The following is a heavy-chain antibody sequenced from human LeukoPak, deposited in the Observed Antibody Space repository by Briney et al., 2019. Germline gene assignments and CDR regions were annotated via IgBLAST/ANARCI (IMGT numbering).Heavy chain of an antibody. Sequence: ASVKVSCKASGYTFTGYYMHWVRQAPGQGLEWMGWINPKSGDTNYARKFQGRVAMTRDTSISTAYMEVSRLRSDDTAVYYCARFYYSDSSDVMTPAGAGVGQWGQGTLVTVSS. CDR2: INPKSGDT. D-gene: IGHD3-22*01. V-gene: IGHV1-2*02. J-gene: IGHJ4*02. CDR1: GYTFTGYY. CDR3: ARFYYSDSSDVMTPAGAGVGQ.